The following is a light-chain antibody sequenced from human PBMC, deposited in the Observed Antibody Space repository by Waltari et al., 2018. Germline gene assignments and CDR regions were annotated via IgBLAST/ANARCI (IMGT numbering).Light chain of an antibody. CDR2: YND. V-gene: IGLV1-36*01. J-gene: IGLJ3*02. CDR1: TSHIGKNP. Sequence: QSVLTQPPSMSEAPRQRVTISCSGSTSHIGKNPVSWYPQLPGKAPKFLIYYNDLKPSWVSARFSGSKSGTSASLTISELQSEDEADYFCASWDDSLNGPVFGGGTKVTVL. CDR3: ASWDDSLNGPV.